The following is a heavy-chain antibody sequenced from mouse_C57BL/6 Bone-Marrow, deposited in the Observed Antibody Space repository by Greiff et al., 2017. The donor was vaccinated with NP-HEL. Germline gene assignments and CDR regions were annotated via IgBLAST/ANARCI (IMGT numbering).Heavy chain of an antibody. D-gene: IGHD1-1*01. CDR2: ISYDGSN. CDR1: GYSITSGYY. Sequence: VQLKESGPGLVKPSQSLSLTCSVTGYSITSGYYWNWIRQFPGNKLEWMGYISYDGSNNYNPSLKNRISITRDTSKNQFFLKLNSVTTEDTATYYCARGDYYGSSPVGDYWGQGTSVTVSS. CDR3: ARGDYYGSSPVGDY. V-gene: IGHV3-6*01. J-gene: IGHJ4*01.